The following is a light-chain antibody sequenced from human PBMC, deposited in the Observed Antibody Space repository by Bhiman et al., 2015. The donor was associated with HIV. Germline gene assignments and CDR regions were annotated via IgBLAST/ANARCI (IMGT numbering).Light chain of an antibody. CDR1: SSDVGGYNY. J-gene: IGLJ1*01. Sequence: QSALTQPASVSGSPGQSITISCTGTSSDVGGYNYVSWYQQHPGKAPKLLIYGVSNRPSGVSNRFSGSKSGNTASLTISGLQPEDEADYHCSSYTSGSTPHVFGTGTKVTVL. CDR3: SSYTSGSTPHV. CDR2: GVS. V-gene: IGLV2-14*03.